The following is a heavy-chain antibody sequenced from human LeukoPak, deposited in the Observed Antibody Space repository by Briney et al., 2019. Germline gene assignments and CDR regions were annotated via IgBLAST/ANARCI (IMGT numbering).Heavy chain of an antibody. CDR3: ARMTGPVVTASYYFDY. J-gene: IGHJ4*02. D-gene: IGHD2-21*02. CDR2: INPNSGGT. V-gene: IGHV1-2*02. CDR1: GYTFTDYY. Sequence: ASVKVSCKASGYTFTDYYMHWVRQAPGQGLEWMGWINPNSGGTNYAQKFPGRVTMTRDTSISTAYMEPSRLRSDDTAVYYCARMTGPVVTASYYFDYWGQGTLVTVSS.